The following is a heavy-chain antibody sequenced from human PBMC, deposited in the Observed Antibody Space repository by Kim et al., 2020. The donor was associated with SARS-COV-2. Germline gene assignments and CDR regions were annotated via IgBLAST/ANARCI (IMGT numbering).Heavy chain of an antibody. CDR2: INWKGGST. D-gene: IGHD3-10*01. V-gene: IGHV3-20*04. CDR1: GFTFGDYG. CDR3: ARNNYGSRNLITIWGAYFYYGMDV. Sequence: GGSLRLSCVASGFTFGDYGMSWVRQAPGKGLEWVSGINWKGGSTGYADSVKGRFTISRDNAKNSMYLQMNSLRSEDTALYYCARNNYGSRNLITIWGAYFYYGMDVWGQGTTVTVSS. J-gene: IGHJ6*02.